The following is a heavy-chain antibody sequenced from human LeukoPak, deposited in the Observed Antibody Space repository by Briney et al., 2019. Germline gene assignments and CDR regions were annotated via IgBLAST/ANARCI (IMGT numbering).Heavy chain of an antibody. D-gene: IGHD2-2*01. Sequence: GSLRPSCAASGFTFSSYGTHWVRQAPGKGLEWVAFIRYDGSNKYYADSVKGRFTISRDNSKNTLYLQMNSLRAEDTAVYYCATLGYCSSTSCYPFDYWGQGTLVTVSS. J-gene: IGHJ4*02. CDR1: GFTFSSYG. CDR2: IRYDGSNK. V-gene: IGHV3-30*02. CDR3: ATLGYCSSTSCYPFDY.